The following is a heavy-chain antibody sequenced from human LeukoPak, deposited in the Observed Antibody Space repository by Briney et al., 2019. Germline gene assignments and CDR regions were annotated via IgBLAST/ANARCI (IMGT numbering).Heavy chain of an antibody. CDR1: GFTLSSYW. Sequence: AGGSLRLSCAASGFTLSSYWMHWVRHAQGKGLVWVSRINSDGSSTNYADSVKGRFTISRDNAKNTLHLQMNSLRAEDTAVYYCARGARGSGTASDYWGQGTLVTVSS. CDR2: INSDGSST. D-gene: IGHD3-10*01. CDR3: ARGARGSGTASDY. V-gene: IGHV3-74*01. J-gene: IGHJ4*02.